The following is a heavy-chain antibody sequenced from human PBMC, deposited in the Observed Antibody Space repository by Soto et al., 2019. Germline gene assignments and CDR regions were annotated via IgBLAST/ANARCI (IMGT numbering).Heavy chain of an antibody. CDR3: ARGGVDYDFWSGPNYFDY. J-gene: IGHJ4*02. Sequence: SVKVSCKASGGTFSSYAISWVRQAPGQGLEWMGGIIPIFGTANYAQKFQGRVTITADESTSTAYMELSSLRSEDTAVYYCARGGVDYDFWSGPNYFDYWGQGTPVTVSS. CDR2: IIPIFGTA. CDR1: GGTFSSYA. D-gene: IGHD3-3*01. V-gene: IGHV1-69*13.